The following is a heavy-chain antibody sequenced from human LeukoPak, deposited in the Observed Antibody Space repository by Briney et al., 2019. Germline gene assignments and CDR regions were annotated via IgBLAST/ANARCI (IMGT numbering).Heavy chain of an antibody. CDR2: MNPNSGNT. V-gene: IGHV1-8*01. CDR3: ARGDSSSWYSDVDY. D-gene: IGHD6-13*01. Sequence: EASVKVSCKASGYTFTSYDINWVRQATGQGLEWMGWMNPNSGNTGYAQKFQGRVTMTRNTSISTAYMELSSLRSEDTAVYYCARGDSSSWYSDVDYWGQGTLVTVSS. CDR1: GYTFTSYD. J-gene: IGHJ4*02.